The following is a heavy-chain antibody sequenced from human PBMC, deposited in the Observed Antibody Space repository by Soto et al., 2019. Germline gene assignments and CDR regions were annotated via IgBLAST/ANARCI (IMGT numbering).Heavy chain of an antibody. CDR1: GGSLKSGGYY. D-gene: IGHD7-27*01. CDR2: IYYTGGT. CDR3: PRDVSSTPNSVDL. Sequence: QVQLQESGPGLVKPSQTLSLTCTVSGGSLKSGGYYWSWIRQHPGRGLEWIGYIYYTGGTYYNPSPVSQVTFSVDTSKNQFSLQLSSQTAADAAASFYPRDVSSTPNSVDLWCHRTPVTVCS. J-gene: IGHJ5*02. V-gene: IGHV4-31*02.